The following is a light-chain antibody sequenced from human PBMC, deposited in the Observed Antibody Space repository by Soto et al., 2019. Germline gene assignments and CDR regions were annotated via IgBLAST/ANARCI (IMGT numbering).Light chain of an antibody. CDR1: RDAYNDY. Sequence: EIVLTQSPDTLSLSPGERATLSCRASRDAYNDYLAWYQQRPGQAPRLLIYGVFRRDNGIPDTFSGSGFGTDFTLTITRLAPEDFAVYYCQHYGHPQWTFGQGTKVEIK. V-gene: IGKV3-20*01. CDR2: GVF. CDR3: QHYGHPQWT. J-gene: IGKJ1*01.